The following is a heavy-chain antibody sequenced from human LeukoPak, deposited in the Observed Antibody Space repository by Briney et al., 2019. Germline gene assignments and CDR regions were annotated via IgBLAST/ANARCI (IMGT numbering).Heavy chain of an antibody. CDR2: ISSSSSYI. CDR1: GFTFSSYS. D-gene: IGHD6-19*01. J-gene: IGHJ4*02. V-gene: IGHV3-21*01. Sequence: GGSLRLSCAASGFTFSSYSMNWVRQAPGQGLEWVSSISSSSSYIYYEDSVKGRFTISRDNAKNSLYLQMNSLRAEDTAVYYCARDLGSGWFVFDYWGQGTLVTVSS. CDR3: ARDLGSGWFVFDY.